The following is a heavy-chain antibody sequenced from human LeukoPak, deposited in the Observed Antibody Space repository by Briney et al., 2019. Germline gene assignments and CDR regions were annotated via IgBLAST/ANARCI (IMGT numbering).Heavy chain of an antibody. V-gene: IGHV4-4*07. CDR2: VYNSGST. CDR3: ARVGESYYGGRTLDY. CDR1: GGSISSYY. Sequence: SETLSLTCTVSGGSISSYYWSWIRQPAGEGLEWIGRVYNSGSTTVNPSLKSRVTMSVDASKNQVSLNLTSVTAADTAVYYCARVGESYYGGRTLDYWGQGTLVTVSS. D-gene: IGHD1-26*01. J-gene: IGHJ4*02.